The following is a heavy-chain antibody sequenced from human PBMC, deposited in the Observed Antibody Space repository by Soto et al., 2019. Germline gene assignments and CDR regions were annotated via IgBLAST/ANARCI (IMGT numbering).Heavy chain of an antibody. CDR1: GGSISSYY. CDR3: ARRWGRTFDY. D-gene: IGHD1-26*01. Sequence: QVQLQESGPGLVKPSETLSLTGTVSGGSISSYYWSWIRQPPGKGLEWIGYIYYSGSTNYNPSLKSRVTISVDTSKNQFSPKLSSVTAADTAVYYCARRWGRTFDYWGQGTLVTVSS. V-gene: IGHV4-59*08. CDR2: IYYSGST. J-gene: IGHJ4*02.